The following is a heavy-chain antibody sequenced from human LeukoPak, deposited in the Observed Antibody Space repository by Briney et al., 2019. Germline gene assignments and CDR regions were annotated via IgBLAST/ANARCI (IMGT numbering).Heavy chain of an antibody. CDR2: IRYDGSNK. Sequence: GGSLRLSCAASGFTFSSYGMHWVRQAPGKGLEWVAFIRYDGSNKYYADSVKGRFTISRDNSKNTLYLQMNSLRAEDTAVYYCAKDSAGYYGTYYYYYYMDVWGKGTTVTISS. CDR3: AKDSAGYYGTYYYYYYMDV. D-gene: IGHD4-17*01. J-gene: IGHJ6*03. CDR1: GFTFSSYG. V-gene: IGHV3-30*02.